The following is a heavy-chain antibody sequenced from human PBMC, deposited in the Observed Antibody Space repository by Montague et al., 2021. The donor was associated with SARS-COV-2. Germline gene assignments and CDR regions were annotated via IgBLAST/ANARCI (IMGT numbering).Heavy chain of an antibody. CDR2: IIHNGST. CDR1: GGSFTNYN. D-gene: IGHD1-1*01. Sequence: SETLSLTCAVCGGSFTNYNWNSIRQSPAKELQTLGEIIHNGSTNNNPSLKSRVRMSLVMSKSQVSLNLTSVTAADTAIYYCARAGGRTGWFASWGQGIQVTVSS. J-gene: IGHJ5*01. V-gene: IGHV4-34*12. CDR3: ARAGGRTGWFAS.